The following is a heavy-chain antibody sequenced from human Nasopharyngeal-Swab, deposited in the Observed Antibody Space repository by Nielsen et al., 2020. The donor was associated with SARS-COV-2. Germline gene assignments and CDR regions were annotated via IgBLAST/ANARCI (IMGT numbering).Heavy chain of an antibody. V-gene: IGHV4-30-2*03. CDR1: GGSVSSGDYS. D-gene: IGHD3-9*01. Sequence: LRLSCAVSGGSVSSGDYSWSWIRQPPGKGLEWIGYIYRSGSTYYNPSLTSRVTISVDTSKNQFSLKLNSVTAADTAVYYCARLRYYDILTGYYTGPTFDYWGQGTLVTVSS. J-gene: IGHJ4*02. CDR2: IYRSGST. CDR3: ARLRYYDILTGYYTGPTFDY.